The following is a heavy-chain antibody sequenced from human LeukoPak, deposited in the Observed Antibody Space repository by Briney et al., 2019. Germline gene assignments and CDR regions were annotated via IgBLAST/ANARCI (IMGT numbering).Heavy chain of an antibody. CDR3: ARQLGIVVWEVKYYFDY. Sequence: PSETLSLTCAVSGDSISSSSYSWGWIRQPPGKGLEWIGAIYYSGSTYYNPSLKSRVTISVDTSKNQFSLKLSSVTAADTAVYYCARQLGIVVWEVKYYFDYWGQGTLVTVSS. D-gene: IGHD2-21*01. CDR1: GDSISSSSYS. V-gene: IGHV4-39*01. CDR2: IYYSGST. J-gene: IGHJ4*02.